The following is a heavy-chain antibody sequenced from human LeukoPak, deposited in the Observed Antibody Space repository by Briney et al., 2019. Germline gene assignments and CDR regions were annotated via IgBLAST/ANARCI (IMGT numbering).Heavy chain of an antibody. D-gene: IGHD1-26*01. V-gene: IGHV1-2*02. CDR2: INPNSGGT. CDR1: GYTFTGYY. CDR3: ARERVGATNFDY. J-gene: IGHJ4*02. Sequence: WASVKVSCKASGYTFTGYYMHWVRQAPGQGLEWMGWINPNSGGTNYAQKFQGRVTMTRDTSISTAYMELSSLRSEDTAVYYCARERVGATNFDYWGQGTLVTVSS.